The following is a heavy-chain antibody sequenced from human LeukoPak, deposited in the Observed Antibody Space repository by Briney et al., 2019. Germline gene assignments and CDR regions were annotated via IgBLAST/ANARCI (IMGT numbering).Heavy chain of an antibody. CDR3: ARGSHYDILTGYYNYYYYGMDV. J-gene: IGHJ6*02. D-gene: IGHD3-9*01. CDR2: IGTAGDT. CDR1: GFTFSSYD. Sequence: GGSLRLSCAASGFTFSSYDMHWVRQATGKGLEWVSAIGTAGDTYYPGSVKGRFTISRENAKNSLYLQMNSLRAGVTAVYYCARGSHYDILTGYYNYYYYGMDVWGQGTTVTVSS. V-gene: IGHV3-13*04.